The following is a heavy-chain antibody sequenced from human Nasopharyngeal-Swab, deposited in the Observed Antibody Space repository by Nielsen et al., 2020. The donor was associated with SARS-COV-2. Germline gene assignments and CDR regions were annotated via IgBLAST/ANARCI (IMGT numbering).Heavy chain of an antibody. CDR1: GFTLSYSW. CDR2: IKHDGSEK. CDR3: ARDTGKDYTYNYVDSSRDGFDI. Sequence: GESLKISCAASGFTLSYSWMNWVRQAPGKGLEWVANIKHDGSEKYYVDSAEGRFSISRDNAKNSLYLQMSSLRAEDTAVYYCARDTGKDYTYNYVDSSRDGFDIWGQGTMVTVSS. V-gene: IGHV3-7*01. J-gene: IGHJ3*02. D-gene: IGHD3-16*01.